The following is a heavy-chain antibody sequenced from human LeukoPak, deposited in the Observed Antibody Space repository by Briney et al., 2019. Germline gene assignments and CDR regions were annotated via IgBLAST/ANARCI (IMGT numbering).Heavy chain of an antibody. CDR1: GGSISSYY. CDR3: ARHLDYSSGSKDAFDI. J-gene: IGHJ3*02. V-gene: IGHV4-59*08. D-gene: IGHD3-10*01. Sequence: SETLSLTCTVSGGSISSYYWSWIRQPPGKGLEWIGYIYYSGSTNYNPSLKSRVTISVDTSKNQFSLKLSSVTAADTAVYYCARHLDYSSGSKDAFDIWGQGTMVTVSS. CDR2: IYYSGST.